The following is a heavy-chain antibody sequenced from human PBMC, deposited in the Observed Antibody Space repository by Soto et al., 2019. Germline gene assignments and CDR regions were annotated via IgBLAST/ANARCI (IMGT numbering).Heavy chain of an antibody. CDR2: IFSNDEK. V-gene: IGHV2-26*01. CDR3: ARSRDSSSWWGGFDY. D-gene: IGHD6-6*01. Sequence: QVTLKESGPVLVKPTETLTLTCTVSGFSLSNARMGVSWIRQPPGKALEWLAHIFSNDEKSYSSSLKSRLTISKDISKSQVVLTMTNMDPVDTATYYCARSRDSSSWWGGFDYWGQGTLVTVSS. CDR1: GFSLSNARMG. J-gene: IGHJ4*02.